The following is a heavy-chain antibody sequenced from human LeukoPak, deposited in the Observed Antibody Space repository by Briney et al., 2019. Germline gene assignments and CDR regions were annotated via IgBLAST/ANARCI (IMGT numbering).Heavy chain of an antibody. CDR3: AKDWRRIVVVGPITRHGNYMDV. Sequence: PGGSLRLSCAASGFTLDNYNFNWVRQAPGKGLEWVASIRSYSSYIHYADSVKGRFTISRDNTKNTLYLQMNSLRPEDTAVYYCAKDWRRIVVVGPITRHGNYMDVWGKGTTVTISS. D-gene: IGHD2-15*01. V-gene: IGHV3-21*01. CDR1: GFTLDNYN. CDR2: IRSYSSYI. J-gene: IGHJ6*03.